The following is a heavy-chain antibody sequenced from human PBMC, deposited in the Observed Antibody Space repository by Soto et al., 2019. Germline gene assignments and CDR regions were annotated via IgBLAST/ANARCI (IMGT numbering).Heavy chain of an antibody. V-gene: IGHV4-30-4*01. Sequence: VQLQGSGPGLLKPSQTLSLTCTVSGASVNTGDYYWSYIRQPPGKGLEWLGYIFYSGDTYYNPSLKSRANISLNTSRNQFSLTLTSVTDADTALYYCVGTGTTDDFWGQGTLVTVSS. J-gene: IGHJ1*01. D-gene: IGHD1-7*01. CDR2: IFYSGDT. CDR3: VGTGTTDDF. CDR1: GASVNTGDYY.